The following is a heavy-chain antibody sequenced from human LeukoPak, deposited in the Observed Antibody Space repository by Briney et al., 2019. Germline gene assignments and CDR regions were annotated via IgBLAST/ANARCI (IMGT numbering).Heavy chain of an antibody. D-gene: IGHD3-22*01. CDR1: GFTFSSYA. Sequence: GGSLRLSCAAFGFTFSSYAMSWVRQAPGKGLEWVSAISSSGGGTYYADSVKGRFTISRDNSRNTLYLQMNSLRAEDTAIYYCAKAYYYDSSGYYYLIFDYWGQGTLVTVSS. V-gene: IGHV3-23*01. J-gene: IGHJ4*02. CDR3: AKAYYYDSSGYYYLIFDY. CDR2: ISSSGGGT.